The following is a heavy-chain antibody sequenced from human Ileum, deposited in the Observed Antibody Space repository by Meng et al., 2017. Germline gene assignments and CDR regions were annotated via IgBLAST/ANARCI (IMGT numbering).Heavy chain of an antibody. Sequence: QVQLQESGPGLVKPSETLALTCSVSGASISSHYWTWIRQPPGKGLEYIGYIYYRGGASYNPSLRSRVTMSVDTSKNQFSLNLSSVTAADTAVYYWARLLDSSDWGWFDPWGQGTLVTVSS. D-gene: IGHD3-22*01. V-gene: IGHV4-59*08. CDR2: IYYRGGA. CDR1: GASISSHY. CDR3: ARLLDSSDWGWFDP. J-gene: IGHJ5*02.